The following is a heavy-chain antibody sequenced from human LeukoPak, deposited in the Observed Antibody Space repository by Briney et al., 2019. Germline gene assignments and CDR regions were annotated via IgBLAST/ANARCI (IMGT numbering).Heavy chain of an antibody. CDR1: GGSISIYY. V-gene: IGHV4-59*01. D-gene: IGHD3-10*01. Sequence: PSETLSLTCAVSGGSISIYYWSWIRQPPGKGLECIGYIHYTGSTNYNPSLKSRVTISVETSKNQFSLKLKSVTAADTAVYYRARGGYYGSGNDFRFDPWGQGTLVTVSS. CDR2: IHYTGST. CDR3: ARGGYYGSGNDFRFDP. J-gene: IGHJ5*02.